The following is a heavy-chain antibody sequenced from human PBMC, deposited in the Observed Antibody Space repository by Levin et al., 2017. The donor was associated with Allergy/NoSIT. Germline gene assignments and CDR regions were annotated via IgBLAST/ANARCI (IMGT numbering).Heavy chain of an antibody. CDR2: IYYSGST. J-gene: IGHJ6*02. V-gene: IGHV4-59*01. CDR3: ARDKIMMLRGDTYYYGMDV. Sequence: SQTLSLTCTVSGDSISGYYWSWIRQAPGKGLEWIGHIYYSGSTNYNPSFKSRTTLSVDMSRNQFSLKLSSVTAGDTAVYYCARDKIMMLRGDTYYYGMDVWGQGTTVTVSS. D-gene: IGHD3-10*01. CDR1: GDSISGYY.